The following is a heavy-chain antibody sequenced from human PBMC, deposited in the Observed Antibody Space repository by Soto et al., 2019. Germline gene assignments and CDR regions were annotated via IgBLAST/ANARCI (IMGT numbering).Heavy chain of an antibody. CDR2: VNAYNGDT. Sequence: QVQLVQSGAEVKKSGASVRVSCEASGYTFTDNGITWVRQAPGQGLEWMGWVNAYNGDTNYAQNHQGRVTMTTNTSTSTAYMELRSLRSDDTAVYYCARDRGGRDGYNYFDYCGQGTLVTVSS. D-gene: IGHD5-12*01. V-gene: IGHV1-18*04. CDR1: GYTFTDNG. CDR3: ARDRGGRDGYNYFDY. J-gene: IGHJ4*02.